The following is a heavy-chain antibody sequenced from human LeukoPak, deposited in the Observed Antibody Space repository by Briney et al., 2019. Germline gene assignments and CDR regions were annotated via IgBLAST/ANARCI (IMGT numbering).Heavy chain of an antibody. CDR3: AKQTLRFSGSHFDY. Sequence: PGGSLRLSCAASGFTFSSYSMNWVRQAPGKGLDWVSSISSGSTYIYYADSVKGRFTISRDDAENSVYLQMNSLRAGDTALYYCAKQTLRFSGSHFDYWGQGTLVTVSS. CDR2: ISSGSTYI. J-gene: IGHJ4*02. D-gene: IGHD1-26*01. V-gene: IGHV3-21*04. CDR1: GFTFSSYS.